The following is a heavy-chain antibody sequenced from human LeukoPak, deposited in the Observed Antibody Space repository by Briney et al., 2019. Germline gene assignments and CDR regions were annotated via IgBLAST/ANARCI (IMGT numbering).Heavy chain of an antibody. CDR1: GGTFSRHA. D-gene: IGHD3-16*01. CDR2: IIPIFATA. J-gene: IGHJ4*02. Sequence: SVKVSCKASGGTFSRHAISWVRQAPGQGLEWMGGIIPIFATAINAQKFQGRVTFTRDTSANTAYMELSSLRSEDTAVYYCTCIDYGDYWGQGTLVTVSS. CDR3: TCIDYGDY. V-gene: IGHV1-69*05.